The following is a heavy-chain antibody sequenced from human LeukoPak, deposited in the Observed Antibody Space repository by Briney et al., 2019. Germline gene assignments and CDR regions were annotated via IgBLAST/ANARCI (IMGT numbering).Heavy chain of an antibody. V-gene: IGHV4-38-2*02. CDR3: ARVTGSYYYYYYMDV. CDR1: GYSISSGYY. CDR2: IYHSGST. Sequence: SETLSLTCTVSGYSISSGYYWGWIRQPPGKGLEWIGSIYHSGSTYYNPSLKSRVTISVDTSKSQFSLKLSSVTAADTAVYYCARVTGSYYYYYYMDVWGKGTTVTVSS. J-gene: IGHJ6*03. D-gene: IGHD1-26*01.